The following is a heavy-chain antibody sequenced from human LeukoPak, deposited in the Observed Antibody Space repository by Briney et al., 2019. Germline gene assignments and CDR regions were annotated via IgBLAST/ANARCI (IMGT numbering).Heavy chain of an antibody. D-gene: IGHD1-26*01. Sequence: GGSLRLSCAASGFTFSSYSMNWVRQAPGKGLEWVSFISSSSSTIYYADSVKGRFTISRDNAKNSLYLQMNSLRAEDPAMYYCARDRGGSYSAIDYWGQGTLVTVSS. V-gene: IGHV3-48*04. CDR3: ARDRGGSYSAIDY. CDR2: ISSSSSTI. J-gene: IGHJ4*02. CDR1: GFTFSSYS.